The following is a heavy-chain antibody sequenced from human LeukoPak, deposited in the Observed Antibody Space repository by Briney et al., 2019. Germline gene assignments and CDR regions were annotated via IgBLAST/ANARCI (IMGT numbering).Heavy chain of an antibody. Sequence: ASVKVSCKASGYAFTSYGISWVRQAPGQGLEWMGWISAYNGSTNYAQKLQGRVTMTTDTSTSTAYMELRSLRSDDTAVYYCARDQSYDSSGYYPPLGDWGQGTLVTVSS. CDR1: GYAFTSYG. V-gene: IGHV1-18*01. J-gene: IGHJ4*02. D-gene: IGHD3-22*01. CDR2: ISAYNGST. CDR3: ARDQSYDSSGYYPPLGD.